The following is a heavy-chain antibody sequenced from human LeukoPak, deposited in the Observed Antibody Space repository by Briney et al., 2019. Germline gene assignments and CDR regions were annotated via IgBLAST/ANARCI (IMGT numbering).Heavy chain of an antibody. CDR3: ARPGYCSGGSCYGDYEDH. J-gene: IGHJ4*02. CDR1: GGSFSGYY. Sequence: SETLSLTCAVYGGSFSGYYWSWIRQPPGKGLGWIGEINHSGSTNYNPSLKSRVTISVDTSKNQFSLKLSSVTAADTAVYYCARPGYCSGGSCYGDYEDHWGQGTLVTVSS. V-gene: IGHV4-34*01. D-gene: IGHD2-15*01. CDR2: INHSGST.